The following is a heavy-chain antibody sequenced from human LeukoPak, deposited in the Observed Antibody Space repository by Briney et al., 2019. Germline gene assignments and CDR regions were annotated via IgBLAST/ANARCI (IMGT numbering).Heavy chain of an antibody. V-gene: IGHV3-23*01. Sequence: PGGSLRLSCAASGFSFSSYAMSWVRQAPGKGLEWVSAISGSGGSTYYADSVKGRFTISRDNSKNTLYLQMNSLRAEDTAVYYCAKKNRDIVEVPAATYDYWGQGTLVTVSS. J-gene: IGHJ4*02. D-gene: IGHD2-2*01. CDR3: AKKNRDIVEVPAATYDY. CDR2: ISGSGGST. CDR1: GFSFSSYA.